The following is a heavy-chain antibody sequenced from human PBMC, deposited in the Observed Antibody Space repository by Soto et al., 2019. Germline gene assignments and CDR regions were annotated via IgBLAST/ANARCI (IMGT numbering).Heavy chain of an antibody. CDR3: ARVFSDSSSFFDP. J-gene: IGHJ5*02. V-gene: IGHV4-31*03. D-gene: IGHD6-13*01. Sequence: QVQLQESGPGLVKPSQTLSLTCTVSGGSISSGGYYWSWIRQHPGKGLEWIGYIYYSGSTDYNPSLTSRVTISVDTSKNQFSLKLSSVTAADTAVYYCARVFSDSSSFFDPWGQGTLVTVSS. CDR2: IYYSGST. CDR1: GGSISSGGYY.